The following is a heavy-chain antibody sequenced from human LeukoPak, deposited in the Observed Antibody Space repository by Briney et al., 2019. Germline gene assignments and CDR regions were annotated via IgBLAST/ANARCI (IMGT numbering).Heavy chain of an antibody. CDR3: AKESPYAVGGTSRVYYFDY. CDR1: GFTFSSYA. Sequence: PGGSLRLSCSASGFTFSSYAISWVRQAPGKGLEWVSAISNRGRTYYRDSVKGRFTISRDDSKNTVHLQMNSLRADDTALYYCAKESPYAVGGTSRVYYFDYWGQGALLTVSS. CDR2: ISNRGRT. D-gene: IGHD6-19*01. V-gene: IGHV3-23*01. J-gene: IGHJ4*02.